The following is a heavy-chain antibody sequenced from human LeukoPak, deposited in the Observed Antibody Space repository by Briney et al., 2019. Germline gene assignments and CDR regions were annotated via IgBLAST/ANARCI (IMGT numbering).Heavy chain of an antibody. J-gene: IGHJ4*02. V-gene: IGHV4-39*07. Sequence: SETLSLTCTVSGGSISSSSYYWGWIRQPPGTGLEWIGSIYYSGSTYYNPSLKSRVTISVDTSKNQFSLKLSSVTAADTAVYYCARVSVGANDYWGQGALVTVAS. CDR2: IYYSGST. CDR3: ARVSVGANDY. CDR1: GGSISSSSYY. D-gene: IGHD1-26*01.